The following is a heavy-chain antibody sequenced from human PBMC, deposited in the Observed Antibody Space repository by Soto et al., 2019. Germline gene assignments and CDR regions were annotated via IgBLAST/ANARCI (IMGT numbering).Heavy chain of an antibody. J-gene: IGHJ5*02. Sequence: QVQLVESGGGVVQPGGSLILSCAASRFTLSNCGMHWVRQAPGRGLEWVAMISHDGNEKHYIDSVKGRFTISRDDSKNTLYLKMNSLRPEDTAVYYCAKDLYTSGWYNYFDPWGQGTLVTVSS. D-gene: IGHD6-19*01. CDR3: AKDLYTSGWYNYFDP. CDR1: RFTLSNCG. CDR2: ISHDGNEK. V-gene: IGHV3-30*18.